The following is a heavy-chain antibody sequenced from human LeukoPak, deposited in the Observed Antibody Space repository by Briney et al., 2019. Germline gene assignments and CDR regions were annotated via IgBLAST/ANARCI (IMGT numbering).Heavy chain of an antibody. J-gene: IGHJ4*02. CDR3: ASGAYSYYDILTDY. D-gene: IGHD3-9*01. Sequence: GGSLRLSCAASGFTFSSYAMHWVRQAPGKGLEWVAVISYDGSNKYYADSVKGRFTISRDNSKNTLYLQMNSLRAEDTAVCYCASGAYSYYDILTDYWGQGTLVTVSS. CDR1: GFTFSSYA. CDR2: ISYDGSNK. V-gene: IGHV3-30-3*01.